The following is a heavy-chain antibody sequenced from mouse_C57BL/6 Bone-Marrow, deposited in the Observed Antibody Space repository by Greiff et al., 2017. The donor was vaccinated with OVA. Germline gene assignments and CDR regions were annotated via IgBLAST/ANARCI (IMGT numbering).Heavy chain of an antibody. J-gene: IGHJ2*01. V-gene: IGHV1-81*01. D-gene: IGHD2-4*01. CDR2: IYPRSGNT. CDR1: GYTFTSYG. Sequence: VMLVESGAELARPGASVKLSCKASGYTFTSYGISWVKQRTGQGLEWIGEIYPRSGNTYYNEKFKGKATLTADKSSSTAYMELRSLTSEDSAVYFCARERDYDYDVGYWGQGTTLTVSS. CDR3: ARERDYDYDVGY.